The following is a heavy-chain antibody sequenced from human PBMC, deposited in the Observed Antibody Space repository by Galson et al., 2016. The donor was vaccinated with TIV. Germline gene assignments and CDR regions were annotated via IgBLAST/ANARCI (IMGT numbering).Heavy chain of an antibody. J-gene: IGHJ6*02. CDR1: GFTFSDYV. D-gene: IGHD3-3*01. Sequence: SLRLSCAGSGFTFSDYVLNWVRQAPGKGLEWVSVISGSGDSTHYADSVKVRFTISRDTSKSKLKLQMNCLRVEDTAVNYCAKDRLLFLEWSFPNDMDVWGQGTTVTVSS. CDR3: AKDRLLFLEWSFPNDMDV. CDR2: ISGSGDST. V-gene: IGHV3-23*01.